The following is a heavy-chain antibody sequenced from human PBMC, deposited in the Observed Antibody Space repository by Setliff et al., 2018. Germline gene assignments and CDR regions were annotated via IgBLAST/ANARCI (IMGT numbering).Heavy chain of an antibody. CDR3: LRDRPYSNSPEYSFDV. J-gene: IGHJ3*01. Sequence: ASVKVSCKASGYSFTSYDINWVRLAAGQGLEWMGWVSPIDDGKPGYAQKFQGRVTITWVTSISTAYMELSSLRSEDTAVYYCLRDRPYSNSPEYSFDVWGQGTTVTVS. CDR1: GYSFTSYD. V-gene: IGHV1-8*01. D-gene: IGHD6-6*01. CDR2: VSPIDDGKP.